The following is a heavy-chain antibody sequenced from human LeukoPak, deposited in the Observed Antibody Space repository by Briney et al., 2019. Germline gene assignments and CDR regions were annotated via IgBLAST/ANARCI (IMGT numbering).Heavy chain of an antibody. D-gene: IGHD3-16*01. CDR1: GFTFSSYG. J-gene: IGHJ6*02. V-gene: IGHV3-33*01. CDR2: IWYDGSNK. Sequence: PGGSLRLSCAASGFTFSSYGMHWVRQAPGKGLEWVAVIWYDGSNKYYADSVKGRFTISRDNSKNTLYLQMNSLRAEDTAVYYCARACLGPTTPYYGMDVWGQGTTVTVSS. CDR3: ARACLGPTTPYYGMDV.